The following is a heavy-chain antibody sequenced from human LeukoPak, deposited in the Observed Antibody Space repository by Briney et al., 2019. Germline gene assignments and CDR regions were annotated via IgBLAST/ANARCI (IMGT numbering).Heavy chain of an antibody. CDR3: ARTTEGYCRSTSCYGFYYSYYMDV. J-gene: IGHJ6*03. V-gene: IGHV4-38-2*02. CDR1: GYSISSGYY. D-gene: IGHD2-2*01. Sequence: PSETLSLTCTVSGYSISSGYYWGWIRQPPGKGLEWIGSIYYSGSTYYNPSLKSRVTISVDTSKNQFSLKLNSVTAADTAVYYCARTTEGYCRSTSCYGFYYSYYMDVWGKGTTVTISS. CDR2: IYYSGST.